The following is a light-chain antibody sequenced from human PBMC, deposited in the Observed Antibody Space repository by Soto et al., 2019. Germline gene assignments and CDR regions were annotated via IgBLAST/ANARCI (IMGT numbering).Light chain of an antibody. CDR1: RSVSSN. CDR2: RAS. J-gene: IGKJ1*01. Sequence: EIVMTQSPATLSVSPGERATLSCRASRSVSSNLAWYQQKPGQAPRLLIYRASTRATGIPARFSGSGSGTEFTLTISSLQSEDFAVYYCQQYNNWPGTFGQGTKVEIK. CDR3: QQYNNWPGT. V-gene: IGKV3-15*01.